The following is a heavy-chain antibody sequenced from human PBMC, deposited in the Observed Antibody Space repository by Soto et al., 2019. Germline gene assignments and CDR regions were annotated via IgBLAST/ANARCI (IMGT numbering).Heavy chain of an antibody. CDR2: ITFSGNTV. CDR3: ARVSWREKYGMDV. J-gene: IGHJ6*02. V-gene: IGHV3-11*01. Sequence: GGSLRLSCAASGFTFSDSYMSWIRQAPGKGLEWISYITFSGNTVYYADSLKGRSTISRDNAKNSLYLQMNRLRAEDTAVYYCARVSWREKYGMDVWGQGTTVTVSS. CDR1: GFTFSDSY.